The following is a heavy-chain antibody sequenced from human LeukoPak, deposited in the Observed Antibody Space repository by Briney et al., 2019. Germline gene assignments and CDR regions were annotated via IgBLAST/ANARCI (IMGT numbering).Heavy chain of an antibody. CDR1: GXSISSNTYY. CDR2: IYYGGST. V-gene: IGHV4-39*01. Sequence: SETLSLTCTVSGXSISSNTYYWDWIRQPPGKGLECIGSIYYGGSTYYNPSLKSRVIISVDTSKNQFSLKLSSVTAADTAVYYYARGRPPHDYGTLFDYWGQGTLVTVSS. J-gene: IGHJ4*02. D-gene: IGHD4-17*01. CDR3: ARGRPPHDYGTLFDY.